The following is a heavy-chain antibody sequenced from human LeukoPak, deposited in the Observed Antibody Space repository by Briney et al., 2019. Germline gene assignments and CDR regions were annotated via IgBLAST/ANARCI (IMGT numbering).Heavy chain of an antibody. CDR2: ISTSGSPI. J-gene: IGHJ4*02. CDR3: ARSTSNDY. Sequence: PGGSLRLSCAASGFTFSDYSMNWIRQAPGKGLEWVSYISTSGSPIYYADSVKGRLTISRDNTKNSLYLQMNSLRAEGKAVYYCARSTSNDYWGQGTLATVSS. D-gene: IGHD2-2*01. V-gene: IGHV3-11*04. CDR1: GFTFSDYS.